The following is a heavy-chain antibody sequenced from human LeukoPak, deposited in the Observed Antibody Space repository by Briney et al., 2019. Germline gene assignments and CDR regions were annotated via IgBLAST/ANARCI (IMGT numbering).Heavy chain of an antibody. CDR3: ARASRGYSYGQHLLDY. V-gene: IGHV4-59*01. J-gene: IGHJ4*02. CDR2: IYYSGST. Sequence: SETLSLTCTVSGGSISSYYWSWIRQPPGKGLEWIGYIYYSGSTNYNPSLKSRVTISVDTSKNQLSLKLSSVTAADTAVYYCARASRGYSYGQHLLDYWGQGTLVTVSS. D-gene: IGHD5-18*01. CDR1: GGSISSYY.